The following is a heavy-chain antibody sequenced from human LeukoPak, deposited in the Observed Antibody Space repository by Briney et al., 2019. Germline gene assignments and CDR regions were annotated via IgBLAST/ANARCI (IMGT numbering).Heavy chain of an antibody. CDR3: AKVRGSGDYFPDY. CDR2: ISGSGSST. V-gene: IGHV3-23*01. CDR1: GFTLSSYA. Sequence: GGSLRLSCAASGFTLSSYAMSWVRKASGEGLGWVLAISGSGSSTYYSDSVKGRFTISRDNSKNTLDLQMNNLRAEDSAAYYCAKVRGSGDYFPDYWRQGTLVTVSS. D-gene: IGHD1-26*01. J-gene: IGHJ4*02.